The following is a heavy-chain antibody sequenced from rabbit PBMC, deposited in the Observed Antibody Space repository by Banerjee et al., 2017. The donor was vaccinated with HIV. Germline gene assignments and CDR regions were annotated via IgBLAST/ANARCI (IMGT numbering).Heavy chain of an antibody. Sequence: QEQLEESGGDLVQPEGSLTLTCKASGLDFSSSYWICWVRQAPGKGLEWIACIVSGSASDTAYASWAKGRFTIPKTSSATVTLQMTSLTAADTATYFCARASHGDYALSFNLWGPGTLVTVS. J-gene: IGHJ4*01. D-gene: IGHD2-1*01. CDR1: GLDFSSSYW. CDR3: ARASHGDYALSFNL. CDR2: IVSGSASDT. V-gene: IGHV1S45*01.